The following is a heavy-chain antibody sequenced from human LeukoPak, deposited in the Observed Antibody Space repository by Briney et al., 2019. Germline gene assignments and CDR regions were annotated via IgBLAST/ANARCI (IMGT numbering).Heavy chain of an antibody. Sequence: PGGSLRLSCVASGFTFSGHAMSWVRQAPGKGLEWVSVIGHSGGSTYYADSVKGRFTISRDNSKNTLYLQMNSLRVEDTAVYYCAIDPNWGTHSWGQGVLVTVSS. CDR2: IGHSGGST. J-gene: IGHJ4*02. D-gene: IGHD7-27*01. V-gene: IGHV3-23*01. CDR3: AIDPNWGTHS. CDR1: GFTFSGHA.